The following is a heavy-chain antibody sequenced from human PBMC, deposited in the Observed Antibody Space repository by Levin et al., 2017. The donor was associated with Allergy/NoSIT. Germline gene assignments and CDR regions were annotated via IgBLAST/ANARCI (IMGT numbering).Heavy chain of an antibody. CDR1: GFTFSSYS. D-gene: IGHD6-13*01. J-gene: IGHJ4*02. V-gene: IGHV3-48*01. CDR3: AAVGGGTGGTGSSSWSDY. Sequence: GESLKISCAASGFTFSSYSMNWVRQAPGKGLEWVSYISSSSSTIYYADSVKGRFTISRDNAKNSLYLQMNSLRAEDTAVYYCAAVGGGTGGTGSSSWSDYWGQGTLVTVSS. CDR2: ISSSSSTI.